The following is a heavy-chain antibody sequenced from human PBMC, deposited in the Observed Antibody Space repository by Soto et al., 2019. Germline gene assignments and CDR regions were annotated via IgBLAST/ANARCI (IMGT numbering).Heavy chain of an antibody. Sequence: QVQLQESGPGLVKPSQTLSLTCTVSGGSISSGDYYWSWIRQPPGKGLEWVGYIYYSGSTYYNPSLKSRVTISVDTSKNQFSLKLSSVTAADTAVYYCARGRIQLWLRAHFDYWGQGTLVTVSS. CDR3: ARGRIQLWLRAHFDY. CDR1: GGSISSGDYY. CDR2: IYYSGST. D-gene: IGHD5-18*01. J-gene: IGHJ4*02. V-gene: IGHV4-30-4*01.